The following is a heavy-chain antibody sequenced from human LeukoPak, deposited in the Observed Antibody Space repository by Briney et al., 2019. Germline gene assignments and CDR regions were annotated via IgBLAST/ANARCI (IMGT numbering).Heavy chain of an antibody. CDR1: GFTFSSYG. D-gene: IGHD3-10*01. Sequence: PGGSLRLSCAASGFTFSSYGMHWVRQAPGKGLEWVAVISYDGSNKYYADSVKGRFTISRDNSKNTLYLQMNSLRAEDTAVYYCAKVEGSGSFDYYYMDVWGKGTTVTISS. CDR2: ISYDGSNK. J-gene: IGHJ6*03. V-gene: IGHV3-30*18. CDR3: AKVEGSGSFDYYYMDV.